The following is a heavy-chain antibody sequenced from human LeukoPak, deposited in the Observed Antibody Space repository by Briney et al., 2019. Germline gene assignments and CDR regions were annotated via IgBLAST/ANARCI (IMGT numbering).Heavy chain of an antibody. J-gene: IGHJ4*02. V-gene: IGHV4-34*01. D-gene: IGHD3-10*01. CDR3: ARSPAGTTSHRGIFDY. CDR2: INHIGST. CDR1: GVSFTDYY. Sequence: SETLSLTCAVYGVSFTDYYWSWIRQTPGKGLECIVEINHIGSTNYNPSLKSRVTISVDRSKNQFSPKLRSVTAADATDYYCARSPAGTTSHRGIFDYWGQGILVTVSS.